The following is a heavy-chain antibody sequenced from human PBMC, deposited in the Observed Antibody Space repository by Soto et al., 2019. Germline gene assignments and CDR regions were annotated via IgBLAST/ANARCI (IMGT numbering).Heavy chain of an antibody. CDR2: IYYSGST. CDR1: GGSISSGGYY. J-gene: IGHJ5*02. D-gene: IGHD3-10*01. Sequence: LCGGSISSGGYYWSWIRQHPGKGLEWIGYIYYSGSTYYNPSLKSRVTISVDTSKNQFSLKLSSVTAADTAVYYCARAYGSGSYYLNWFDPWGQGTLVTVSS. V-gene: IGHV4-31*02. CDR3: ARAYGSGSYYLNWFDP.